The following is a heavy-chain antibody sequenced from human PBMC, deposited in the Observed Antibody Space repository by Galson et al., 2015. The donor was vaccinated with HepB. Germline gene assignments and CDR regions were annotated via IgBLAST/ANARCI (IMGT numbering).Heavy chain of an antibody. CDR3: ARATRCSSTSCYIGWFDP. D-gene: IGHD2-2*02. CDR1: GGTFSSYA. Sequence: SVKVSCKASGGTFSSYAISWVRQAPGQGLEWMGGIIPIFGTANYAQKFQGRVTITADESTSTAYMELSSLRSEDTAVYYCARATRCSSTSCYIGWFDPWGQGTLVTVSS. V-gene: IGHV1-69*13. J-gene: IGHJ5*02. CDR2: IIPIFGTA.